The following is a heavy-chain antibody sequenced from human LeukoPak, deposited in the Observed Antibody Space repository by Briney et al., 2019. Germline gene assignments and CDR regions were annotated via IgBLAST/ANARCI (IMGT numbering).Heavy chain of an antibody. V-gene: IGHV1-3*01. CDR1: GYTFTSYA. J-gene: IGHJ6*02. Sequence: ASVKVSCKASGYTFTSYAMHWVRQAPGQRLEWMGWINAGNGNTKYSQKFQGRVTITRDTSASTAYMELSSLRSEDTAAYYCARDRHDYSNYYYYYGMDVWGQGTTVTVSS. D-gene: IGHD4-11*01. CDR2: INAGNGNT. CDR3: ARDRHDYSNYYYYYGMDV.